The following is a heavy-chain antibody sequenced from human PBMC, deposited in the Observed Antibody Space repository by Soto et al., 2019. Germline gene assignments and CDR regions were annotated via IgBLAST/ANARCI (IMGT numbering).Heavy chain of an antibody. CDR3: AKGEQLWDPFDY. V-gene: IGHV3-23*01. CDR1: GLAFSNYA. D-gene: IGHD3-16*01. CDR2: ISASGHNT. Sequence: PGGSLRLSCAASGLAFSNYAMTWVRQAPGRGLEWVSVISASGHNTYYGGAVKGRFTTSRDNSKSTLYLQMSRLRADDTAVYYCAKGEQLWDPFDYWGQGTLVTVSS. J-gene: IGHJ4*02.